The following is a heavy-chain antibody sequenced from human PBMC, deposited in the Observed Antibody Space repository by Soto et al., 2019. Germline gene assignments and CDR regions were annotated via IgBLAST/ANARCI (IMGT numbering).Heavy chain of an antibody. CDR1: GGSISSYY. CDR2: IYYSGST. D-gene: IGHD3-10*01. J-gene: IGHJ4*02. CDR3: ATMVRGVRNHYFDY. V-gene: IGHV4-59*01. Sequence: LSLTCTVSGGSISSYYWSWIRQPPGKGLEWIGYIYYSGSTNYNPSLKSRVTISVDTSKNQFSLKLSSVTAADTAVYYCATMVRGVRNHYFDYWGQGTLVTVSS.